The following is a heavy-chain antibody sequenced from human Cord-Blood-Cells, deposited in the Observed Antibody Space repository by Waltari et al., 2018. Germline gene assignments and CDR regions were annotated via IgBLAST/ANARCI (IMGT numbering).Heavy chain of an antibody. J-gene: IGHJ3*02. CDR2: TYYRSKWYN. D-gene: IGHD2-2*01. CDR1: GDSVSSNSAA. Sequence: QVQLQQSGPGLVKPSQTLSLTCAIPGDSVSSNSAAWNWIRQYPSRGLEWMGRTYYRSKWYNDYAVSVKSRITINPDTSKNQFSLQLNSVTPEDTAVYYCARAGYCSSTSCYAFDIWGQGTMVTVSS. CDR3: ARAGYCSSTSCYAFDI. V-gene: IGHV6-1*01.